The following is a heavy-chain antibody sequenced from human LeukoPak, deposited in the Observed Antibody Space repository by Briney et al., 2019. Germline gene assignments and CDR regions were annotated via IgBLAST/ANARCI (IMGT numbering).Heavy chain of an antibody. CDR2: INTDGSST. J-gene: IGHJ4*02. CDR1: GFTFSSYW. V-gene: IGHV3-74*01. D-gene: IGHD3-10*01. CDR3: AFLYGSGSPRGY. Sequence: GGSLRLSCAASGFTFSSYWMHWVRQAPGKGLVWVSRINTDGSSTSYADSVKGRFTISRDNAKNTLYPQMNSLRAEDTAVYCCAFLYGSGSPRGYWGQGTLVTVSS.